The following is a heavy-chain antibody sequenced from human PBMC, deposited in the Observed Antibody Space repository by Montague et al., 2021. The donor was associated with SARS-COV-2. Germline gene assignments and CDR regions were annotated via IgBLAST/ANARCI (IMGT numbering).Heavy chain of an antibody. J-gene: IGHJ3*02. V-gene: IGHV4-59*02. CDR3: ARETKTADACDI. CDR1: GASVGGSD. Sequence: SETLSLTCAVSGASVGGSDWGWIRQSPGKGLEWIGEFYSIGSTDYNPSLKSRATISRDTSKNQFSLKVRSVTAADTAVYYCARETKTADACDIWGQGTMVTVSS. CDR2: FYSIGST. D-gene: IGHD1-7*01.